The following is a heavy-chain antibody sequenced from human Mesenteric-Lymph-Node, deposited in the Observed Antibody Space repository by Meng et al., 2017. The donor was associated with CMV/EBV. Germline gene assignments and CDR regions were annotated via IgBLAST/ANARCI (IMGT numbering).Heavy chain of an antibody. D-gene: IGHD1-1*01. CDR1: GYSFRTYG. CDR3: AREVGVQNWNDEKWFDP. V-gene: IGHV1-69*05. CDR2: SIPIFGTT. Sequence: GYSFRTYGITWVRQAPGQGLEWMGGSIPIFGTTKSAQKFRDRVTISTDDSSNTAYMELNSLTSDDTAVYYCAREVGVQNWNDEKWFDPWGQGALVTVSS. J-gene: IGHJ5*02.